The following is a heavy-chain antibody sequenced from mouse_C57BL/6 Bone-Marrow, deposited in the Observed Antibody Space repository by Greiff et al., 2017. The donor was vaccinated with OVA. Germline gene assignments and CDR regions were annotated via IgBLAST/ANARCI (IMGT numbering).Heavy chain of an antibody. Sequence: QVQLQQPGAELVKPGASVKLSCKASGYTFTSYWMHWVKQRPGQGLEWIGMIHPNSGSTNYNEKFKSKATLTVDKSSSTAYMQLSSPTAEDAVVYYGARGLRLDYWGQGTTLTVSS. J-gene: IGHJ2*01. CDR1: GYTFTSYW. CDR3: ARGLRLDY. V-gene: IGHV1-64*01. CDR2: IHPNSGST. D-gene: IGHD1-2*01.